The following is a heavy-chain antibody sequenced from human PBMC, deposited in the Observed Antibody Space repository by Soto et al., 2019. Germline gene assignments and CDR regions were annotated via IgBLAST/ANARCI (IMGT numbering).Heavy chain of an antibody. CDR2: INPSGGST. CDR1: GYTFTSYY. CDR3: ARVYYDSSFSQYNWFDP. D-gene: IGHD3-22*01. V-gene: IGHV1-46*01. J-gene: IGHJ5*02. Sequence: QVQLVQSGAEVKKPGASVKVSCKASGYTFTSYYMHWVRQAPGQGLEWMGIINPSGGSTSYAQKFQGRVTMTRDTSTSTVYMELSSLRSDATAVYYCARVYYDSSFSQYNWFDPWGQGTLVTVSS.